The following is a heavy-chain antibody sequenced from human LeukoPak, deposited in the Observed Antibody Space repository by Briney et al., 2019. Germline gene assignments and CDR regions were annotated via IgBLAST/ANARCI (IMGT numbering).Heavy chain of an antibody. V-gene: IGHV3-30*04. D-gene: IGHD6-19*01. J-gene: IGHJ4*02. CDR2: ISYDGSNK. CDR3: ARQPIAVAGSDY. CDR1: GFTFGSYA. Sequence: PGRSLRLSCAASGFTFGSYAMHWVRQAPGKGLEWVAVISYDGSNKYYADSVKGRFTISRDNSKNTLYLQMNSLRAEDTAVYYCARQPIAVAGSDYWGQGTLVTVSS.